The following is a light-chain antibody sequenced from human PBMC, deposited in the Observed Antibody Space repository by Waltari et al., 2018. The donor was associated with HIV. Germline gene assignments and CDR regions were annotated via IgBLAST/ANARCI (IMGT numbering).Light chain of an antibody. CDR2: KDT. CDR1: VLSQKF. J-gene: IGLJ2*01. CDR3: QSTDSSTLYEKF. Sequence: SYELTQPPSVSVYPGQTARIPCSAEVLSQKFVYWYQQRQGQAPVMIIYKDTERPSGVPERFSGSSSGTTATLTITGVQTEDEADYYCQSTDSSTLYEKFFGGGTKLTVL. V-gene: IGLV3-25*03.